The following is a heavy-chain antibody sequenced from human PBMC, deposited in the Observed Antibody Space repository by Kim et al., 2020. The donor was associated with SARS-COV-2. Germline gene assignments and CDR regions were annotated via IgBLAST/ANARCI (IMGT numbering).Heavy chain of an antibody. J-gene: IGHJ4*02. CDR2: INHSGST. Sequence: SETLSLTCAVYGGSFSGYYWSWIRQPPGKGLEWIGEINHSGSTNYNPSLKSRVTISVDTSKNQFSLKLSSVTAADTAVYYCAGPMYSSSWYYFDYWGQGTLVTVSS. CDR1: GGSFSGYY. V-gene: IGHV4-34*01. D-gene: IGHD6-13*01. CDR3: AGPMYSSSWYYFDY.